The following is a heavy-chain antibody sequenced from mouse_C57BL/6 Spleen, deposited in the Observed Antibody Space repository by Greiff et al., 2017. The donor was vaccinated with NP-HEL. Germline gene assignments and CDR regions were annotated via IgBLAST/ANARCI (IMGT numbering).Heavy chain of an antibody. Sequence: EVQLQQSGTVLARPGASVKMSCKTSGYTFTSYWMHWVKQRPGQGLEWIGAIYPGNSDTSYNQKFKGKAKLTAVTSASTAYMELSSLTNEDSAVYYCTRSDDYDQGYFDYWGQGTTLTVSS. V-gene: IGHV1-5*01. CDR3: TRSDDYDQGYFDY. J-gene: IGHJ2*01. D-gene: IGHD2-4*01. CDR1: GYTFTSYW. CDR2: IYPGNSDT.